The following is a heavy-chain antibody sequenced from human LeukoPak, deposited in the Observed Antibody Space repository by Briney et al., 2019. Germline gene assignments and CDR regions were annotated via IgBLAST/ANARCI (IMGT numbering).Heavy chain of an antibody. CDR3: ARGTRKGRITIFGVVTGYYFDY. Sequence: SETLSLTCTVSGGSINSYYWSWIRQPPGKGLEWIGYIYYSGSTNYNPSLKSRVTISVDTSKNQFSLRLSSVTAADTAVYYCARGTRKGRITIFGVVTGYYFDYWGQGTLVTVSS. V-gene: IGHV4-59*12. J-gene: IGHJ4*02. D-gene: IGHD3-3*01. CDR1: GGSINSYY. CDR2: IYYSGST.